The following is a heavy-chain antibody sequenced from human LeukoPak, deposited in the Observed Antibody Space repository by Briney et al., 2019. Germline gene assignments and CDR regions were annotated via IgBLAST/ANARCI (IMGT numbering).Heavy chain of an antibody. V-gene: IGHV1-2*02. CDR3: ASAWRGNYAHLDY. CDR1: GYTFTDYY. J-gene: IGHJ3*01. Sequence: ASVKVSCKASGYTFTDYYMHWVRQAPGQGLEWMGWINPNSGGTDYAQKFQGRVTMTRDTSISTPYMELSRLRFDDTAVYYCASAWRGNYAHLDYWGQGTMVTVSS. CDR2: INPNSGGT. D-gene: IGHD1-7*01.